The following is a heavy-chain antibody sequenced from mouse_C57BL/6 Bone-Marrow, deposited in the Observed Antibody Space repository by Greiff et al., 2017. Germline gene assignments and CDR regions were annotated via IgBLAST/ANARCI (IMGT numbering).Heavy chain of an antibody. V-gene: IGHV10-1*01. J-gene: IGHJ2*01. CDR3: VRHGGYYVDY. CDR1: GFSFNTYA. Sequence: EVQRVESGGGLVQPKGSLKLSCAASGFSFNTYAMNWVRQAPGKGLEWVARIRSKSNNYATYYADSVKDRFTISRDDSESMLYLQMNNLKTEDTAMYYCVRHGGYYVDYWGQGTTLTVSS. CDR2: IRSKSNNYAT.